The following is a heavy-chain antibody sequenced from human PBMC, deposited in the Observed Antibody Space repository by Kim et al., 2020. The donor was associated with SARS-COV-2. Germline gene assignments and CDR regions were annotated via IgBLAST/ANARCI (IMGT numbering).Heavy chain of an antibody. V-gene: IGHV3-23*01. D-gene: IGHD3-22*01. CDR2: ISGSGGST. J-gene: IGHJ4*02. CDR1: GFTFSSYA. CDR3: ANEMYYYDSSGYYDY. Sequence: GGSLRLSCAASGFTFSSYAMSWVRQAPGKGLEWVSAISGSGGSTYYADSVKGRFTISRDNSKNTLYLQMNSLRAEDTAVYYCANEMYYYDSSGYYDYWGQGTLVTVSS.